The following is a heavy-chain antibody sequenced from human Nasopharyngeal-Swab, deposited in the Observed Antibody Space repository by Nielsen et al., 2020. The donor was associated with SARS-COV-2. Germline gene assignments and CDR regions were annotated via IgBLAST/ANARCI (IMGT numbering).Heavy chain of an antibody. CDR2: IGTEGDT. D-gene: IGHD1-26*01. CDR3: ARDAGWGGKYGSNWFDP. CDR1: GFTFSSYD. V-gene: IGHV3-13*01. Sequence: GESLKISCAASGFTFSSYDMHWVRQVTVKGLEWVSSIGTEGDTHYPDSVKGRFTVSRDNAKNSLYLQMNSLTPEDTAMYYCARDAGWGGKYGSNWFDPWGQGTLVTVSS. J-gene: IGHJ5*02.